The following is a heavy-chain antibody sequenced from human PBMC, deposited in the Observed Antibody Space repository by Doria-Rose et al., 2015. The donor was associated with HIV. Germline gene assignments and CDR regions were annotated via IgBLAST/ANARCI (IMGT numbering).Heavy chain of an antibody. CDR1: GVSLSSPGMG. V-gene: IGHV2-26*01. J-gene: IGHJ4*02. CDR3: ARIKSSRWYHKYYFDF. Sequence: QITLKESGPVLVKPTETLTLTCTVSGVSLSSPGMGVSWIRQTPGKALERLANIFSDDERSYKTSLKSRLTVSRGTSKSQVVLTMIDMDPVDTATYYCARIKSSRWYHKYYFDFWGQGTLVIVSA. CDR2: IFSDDER. D-gene: IGHD6-13*01.